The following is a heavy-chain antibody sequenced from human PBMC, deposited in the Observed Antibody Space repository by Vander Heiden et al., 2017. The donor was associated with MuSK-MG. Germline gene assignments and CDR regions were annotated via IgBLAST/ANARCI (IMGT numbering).Heavy chain of an antibody. CDR2: IKQDESEK. Sequence: EVQPVEGGGGLVQPGGALRLSCAASGFTFSNYWMSWVRQAPGKGLQWVAHIKQDESEKYYVDSVKGRFTISRDNAKNSLSLQMNSLRAEDTAVYYCARINRDTIAVLTYFDLWGRGTLVTVSS. D-gene: IGHD6-19*01. CDR3: ARINRDTIAVLTYFDL. J-gene: IGHJ2*01. CDR1: GFTFSNYW. V-gene: IGHV3-7*03.